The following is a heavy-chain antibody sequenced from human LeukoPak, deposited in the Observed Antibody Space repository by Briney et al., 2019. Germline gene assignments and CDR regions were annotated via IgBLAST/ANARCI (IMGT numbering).Heavy chain of an antibody. V-gene: IGHV3-7*01. CDR2: INMDGSEK. J-gene: IGHJ4*02. Sequence: GGSLRLSCAASGFTFGNYWMSWVRQAPGKGPEWVTHINMDGSEKYYVDSVKGRFTISRDNAKNSLYLQMNSLKVEDTAVYYCARDKVTYWGPGTLVTVSS. CDR1: GFTFGNYW. CDR3: ARDKVTY.